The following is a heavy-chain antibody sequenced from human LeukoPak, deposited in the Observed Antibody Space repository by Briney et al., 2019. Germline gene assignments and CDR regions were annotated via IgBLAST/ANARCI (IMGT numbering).Heavy chain of an antibody. CDR1: GYTFTIYD. J-gene: IGHJ6*02. Sequence: ASVKVSCKASGYTFTIYDINWVRQAPGQGLEWVGWMNPNNGGTVYAQKFQGRVTMTRDTSTGTLYMELNSLRSEDTAVYYCARGAIFGVTPRGYGMDVWGQGTTVTVSS. CDR3: ARGAIFGVTPRGYGMDV. CDR2: MNPNNGGT. D-gene: IGHD3-3*01. V-gene: IGHV1-8*01.